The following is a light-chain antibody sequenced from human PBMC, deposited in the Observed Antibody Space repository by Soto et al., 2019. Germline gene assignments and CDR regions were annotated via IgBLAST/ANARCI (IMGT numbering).Light chain of an antibody. CDR3: QQYMSSVT. CDR1: QSVDSTF. CDR2: GVS. V-gene: IGKV3-20*01. Sequence: EIVLTQSPGSLSLSPGERATLSCRASQSVDSTFFAWYQKKPGQAPRLLMYGVSKRATGIPDRFSGSGSGTDFTLTISRLEPDDFAAYYCQQYMSSVTFGQGTRVEIK. J-gene: IGKJ1*01.